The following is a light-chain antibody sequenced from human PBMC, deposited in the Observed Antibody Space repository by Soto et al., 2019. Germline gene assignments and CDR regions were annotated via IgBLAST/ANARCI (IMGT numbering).Light chain of an antibody. CDR3: QQVNSYPFT. J-gene: IGKJ4*01. V-gene: IGKV1-5*01. CDR1: QSISSW. Sequence: DIQMTQSPSTLSASVGDRVTITCRASQSISSWLAWYQQKPGKAPNLLIYAASTLQTGVPSRFSGSGYGTEFSLTISSLQPEDFAGYFCQQVNSYPFTFGGGTKVDIK. CDR2: AAS.